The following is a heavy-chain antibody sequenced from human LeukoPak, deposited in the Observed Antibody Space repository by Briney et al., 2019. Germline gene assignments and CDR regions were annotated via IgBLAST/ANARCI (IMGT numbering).Heavy chain of an antibody. CDR3: AKEGGTMFFDS. Sequence: GGSLRLSCAASGFTFRRYTIHWLRQAPGKGLEWVSLFSGNGETTYYADSVKGRFTISRDNSKNSLCLQMDSLRSEDTALYYCAKEGGTMFFDSWGQGTLVTVSS. J-gene: IGHJ5*01. CDR1: GFTFRRYT. D-gene: IGHD3-3*01. CDR2: FSGNGETT. V-gene: IGHV3-43*01.